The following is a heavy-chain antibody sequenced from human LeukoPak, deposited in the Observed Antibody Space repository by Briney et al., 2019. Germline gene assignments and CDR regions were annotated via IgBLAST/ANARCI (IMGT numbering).Heavy chain of an antibody. J-gene: IGHJ4*02. Sequence: SVKVSCKASGGTFSSHAISWVRQAPGQGLEWMGGIIPFLGTANYAQKFQGRVTITTDESTSTAYMELSTLRSDDTAVYYCATDLLVGATNGVDYWGQGTLVTVSS. CDR1: GGTFSSHA. D-gene: IGHD1-26*01. CDR3: ATDLLVGATNGVDY. V-gene: IGHV1-69*05. CDR2: IIPFLGTA.